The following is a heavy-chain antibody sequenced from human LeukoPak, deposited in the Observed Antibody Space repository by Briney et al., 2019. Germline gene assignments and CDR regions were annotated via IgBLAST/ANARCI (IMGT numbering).Heavy chain of an antibody. CDR2: IYYSGST. D-gene: IGHD2-15*01. V-gene: IGHV4-39*07. Sequence: SETLSLTCTVSGGSISSSSYYWGWIRQPPGKGLEWIGSIYYSGSTNYNPSLKSRVTISVDTSKNQFSLKLSSVTAADTAVYYCARDWVVAAKDAFDIWGQGTMVTVSS. CDR1: GGSISSSSYY. CDR3: ARDWVVAAKDAFDI. J-gene: IGHJ3*02.